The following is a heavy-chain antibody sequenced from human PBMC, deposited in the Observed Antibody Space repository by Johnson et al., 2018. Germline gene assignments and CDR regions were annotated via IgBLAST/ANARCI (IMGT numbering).Heavy chain of an antibody. CDR3: ARVDYYGWPFDI. CDR1: GFTFSKYW. D-gene: IGHD1-26*01. CDR2: INQGGRVK. J-gene: IGHJ3*02. V-gene: IGHV3-7*01. Sequence: VQLVESGGGLVQPGGSLRLSCTASGFTFSKYWMTWVRLAPGKGLEWVANINQGGRVKYYVDSVKGRFTISRDDAKNSLFLHLNSLRAEDTAVYYCARVDYYGWPFDIWGQGTMVTVSS.